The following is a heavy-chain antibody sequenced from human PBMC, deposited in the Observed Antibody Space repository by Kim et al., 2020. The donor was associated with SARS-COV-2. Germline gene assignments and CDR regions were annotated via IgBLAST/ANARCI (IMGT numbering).Heavy chain of an antibody. Sequence: VKGRFTISRDNSKNTLYRQMNSLRAEDTAVYYCAKMGDYYYDSSGFYFDYWGQGTLVTVSS. V-gene: IGHV3-23*01. D-gene: IGHD3-22*01. J-gene: IGHJ4*02. CDR3: AKMGDYYYDSSGFYFDY.